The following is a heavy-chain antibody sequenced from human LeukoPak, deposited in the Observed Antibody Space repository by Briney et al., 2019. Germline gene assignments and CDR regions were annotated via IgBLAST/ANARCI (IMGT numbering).Heavy chain of an antibody. CDR2: IFYSGSS. Sequence: SETLSLTCTVSGASISSRNYYWGWIRQPPGKGLEWIGSIFYSGSSYYNPSLKSRVTISLDTSKNQFSLKLNSVTAADTAVYYCARGIFRRSSGYYLIDYWGQGTLVTVSS. CDR1: GASISSRNYY. D-gene: IGHD3-22*01. CDR3: ARGIFRRSSGYYLIDY. J-gene: IGHJ4*02. V-gene: IGHV4-39*07.